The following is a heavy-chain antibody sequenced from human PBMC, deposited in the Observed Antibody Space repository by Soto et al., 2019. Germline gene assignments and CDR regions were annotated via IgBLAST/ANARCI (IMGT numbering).Heavy chain of an antibody. D-gene: IGHD2-15*01. V-gene: IGHV1-18*01. CDR3: ARGACSGGSCYYYYYYMDV. Sequence: ASVKVSCKASGYTFTSYGISWVRQAPGQGLEWMGWISAYNGNTNYAQKLQGRVTMTTDTSTSTAYMELRSLRSDDTAVYYCARGACSGGSCYYYYYYMDVWGKGTTVTVSS. CDR2: ISAYNGNT. CDR1: GYTFTSYG. J-gene: IGHJ6*03.